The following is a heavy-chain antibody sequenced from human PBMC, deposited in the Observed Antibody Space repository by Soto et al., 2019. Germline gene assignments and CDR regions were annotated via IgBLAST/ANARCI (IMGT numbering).Heavy chain of an antibody. CDR2: INHSGST. V-gene: IGHV4-34*01. Sequence: SETLSLTCAVYGGSFSGYYWSWIRQPPGKGLEWIGEINHSGSTNYNPSLKSRVTISVDTSKNQFSLKLSSVTAADTAVYYCARVLRSKKALDYWGQGTLVTVSS. D-gene: IGHD3-3*01. CDR1: GGSFSGYY. J-gene: IGHJ4*02. CDR3: ARVLRSKKALDY.